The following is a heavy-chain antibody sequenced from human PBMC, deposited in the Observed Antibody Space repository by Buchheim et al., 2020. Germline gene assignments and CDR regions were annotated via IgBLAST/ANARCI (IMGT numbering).Heavy chain of an antibody. V-gene: IGHV4-4*02. Sequence: QVQLQESGPGLVKPSGTLSLTCDVSGGSISSNYWWSWVRQPPGMGLEWIGEIYHSGSTNYNPSLKSRVTISVEKSKNTFSLKLTSVTAADTAVYYCARIPYYYYYGLDVWGQGTT. J-gene: IGHJ6*02. D-gene: IGHD2-21*01. CDR1: GGSISSNYW. CDR3: ARIPYYYYYGLDV. CDR2: IYHSGST.